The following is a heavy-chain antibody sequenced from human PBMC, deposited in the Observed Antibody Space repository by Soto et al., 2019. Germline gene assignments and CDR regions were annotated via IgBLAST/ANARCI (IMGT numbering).Heavy chain of an antibody. V-gene: IGHV4-4*07. CDR2: IYTSGNT. D-gene: IGHD6-6*01. CDR3: AREEQVGYFDY. CDR1: GGSTIGFF. J-gene: IGHJ4*02. Sequence: PSETLSLTCTVSGGSTIGFFWSWIRQPAGKGLEWIGRIYTSGNTNYNPSLKSRVAMSVDTSENLFSLKLSSVTAADTAVYFCAREEQVGYFDYWGQGTLVTVSS.